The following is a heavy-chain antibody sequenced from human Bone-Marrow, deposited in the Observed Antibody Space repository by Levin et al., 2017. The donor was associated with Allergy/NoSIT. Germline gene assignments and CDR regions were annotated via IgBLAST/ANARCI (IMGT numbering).Heavy chain of an antibody. CDR2: IYYSGST. CDR3: ARQSAPVWGSYRNWALNWFDP. D-gene: IGHD3-16*02. Sequence: PSETLSLTCTVSGGSISSSSYYWGWIRQPPGKGLEWIGSIYYSGSTYYNPSLKSRVTISVDTSKNQFSLKLSSVTAADTAVYYCARQSAPVWGSYRNWALNWFDPWGQGTLVTVSS. J-gene: IGHJ5*02. CDR1: GGSISSSSYY. V-gene: IGHV4-39*01.